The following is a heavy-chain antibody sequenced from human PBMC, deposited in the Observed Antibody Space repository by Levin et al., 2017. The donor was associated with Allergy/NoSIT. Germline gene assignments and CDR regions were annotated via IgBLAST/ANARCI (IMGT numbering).Heavy chain of an antibody. CDR3: VKDRGNWNYGELFDP. Sequence: GGSLRLSCAASGFTFNNYAMNWVRQAPGKGLEWVSATSGSGDSTYYADSVKGRFTISRDNSKNTLSLQMNRLRAEDTAVYYCVKDRGNWNYGELFDPWGQGTLVTVSS. V-gene: IGHV3-23*01. D-gene: IGHD1-7*01. CDR2: TSGSGDST. CDR1: GFTFNNYA. J-gene: IGHJ5*02.